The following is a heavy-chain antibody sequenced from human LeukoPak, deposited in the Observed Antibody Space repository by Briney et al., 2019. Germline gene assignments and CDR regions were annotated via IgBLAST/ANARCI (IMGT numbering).Heavy chain of an antibody. Sequence: GGSLRLSCAASGFTFSDYYMSSIRQAPAKGLEWVSYISSSGSTIYYADSVKGRFTISRDNAKNSLYLQMNSLRAEDTAVYYCARGLVGARWYYFDYWGQGTLVTVSS. J-gene: IGHJ4*02. CDR1: GFTFSDYY. V-gene: IGHV3-11*01. CDR2: ISSSGSTI. CDR3: ARGLVGARWYYFDY. D-gene: IGHD1-26*01.